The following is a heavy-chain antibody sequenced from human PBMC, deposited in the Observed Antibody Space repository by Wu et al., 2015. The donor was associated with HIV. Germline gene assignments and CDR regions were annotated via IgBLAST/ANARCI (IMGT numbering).Heavy chain of an antibody. V-gene: IGHV1-69*05. CDR1: GGTFSNSL. CDR2: LIPMFHSG. J-gene: IGHJ6*02. D-gene: IGHD3-22*01. Sequence: QVQLVQSGAEVKKPGSSVKVSCKASGGTFSNSLITWVRQAPGQGFEWMGWLIPMFHSGNYAQKFEGRVTITTDESTSTAYMELRSLRSEDTAVYYCDENXYTGRIIMIVVVIIHAHRHYYAMDVVGTKGPRSTVSS. CDR3: DENXYTGRIIMIVVVIIHAHRHYYAMDV.